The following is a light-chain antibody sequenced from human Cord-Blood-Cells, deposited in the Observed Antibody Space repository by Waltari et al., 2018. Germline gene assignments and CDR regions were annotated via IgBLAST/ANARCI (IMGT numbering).Light chain of an antibody. CDR1: SSNIGRTY. Sequence: QSVLTQPPSASGTPGQRVTISCSGSSSNIGRTYVSWYQQLPGTAPKLLIYRNNQRPSGVPDRFSGSKSGTSASLAISGLRSEDEADYYCAAWDDSLSALFGGGTKLTVL. CDR2: RNN. V-gene: IGLV1-47*01. J-gene: IGLJ2*01. CDR3: AAWDDSLSAL.